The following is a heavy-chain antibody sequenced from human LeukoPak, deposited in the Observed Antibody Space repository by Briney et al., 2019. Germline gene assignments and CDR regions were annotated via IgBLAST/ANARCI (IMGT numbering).Heavy chain of an antibody. CDR3: ARGGLHCTGGSCYVPDY. D-gene: IGHD2-15*01. Sequence: GAPVKVSCKASGYTFTSYEINWVRQATGQGLEWLGWMNPNSGNTGSAEKFQGRVTMTRNTSIRTAYMELSSLSSEDTAVYYCARGGLHCTGGSCYVPDYWGQGTLVTVSS. V-gene: IGHV1-8*01. J-gene: IGHJ4*02. CDR2: MNPNSGNT. CDR1: GYTFTSYE.